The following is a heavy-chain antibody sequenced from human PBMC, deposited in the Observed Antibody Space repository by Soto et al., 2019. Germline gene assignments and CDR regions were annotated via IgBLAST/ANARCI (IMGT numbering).Heavy chain of an antibody. V-gene: IGHV3-48*02. CDR3: ARARGLSYGYVDY. J-gene: IGHJ4*02. CDR2: ISTSGSTI. D-gene: IGHD5-18*01. Sequence: EVQLVESGGGLVQPGGSLRLSCAASGFTFSSYSMNWVRQAPGKGLEWVSYISTSGSTIYYADSVEGRFTISRDNAKNSLYLQMNSLRDEDTAVYYCARARGLSYGYVDYWGQGTLVTVSS. CDR1: GFTFSSYS.